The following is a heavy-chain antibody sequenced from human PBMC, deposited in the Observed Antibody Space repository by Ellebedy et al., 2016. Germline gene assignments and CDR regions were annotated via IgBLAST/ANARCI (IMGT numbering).Heavy chain of an antibody. J-gene: IGHJ4*02. CDR3: ATLTGGLGF. V-gene: IGHV5-51*01. CDR1: GYSFTNFW. D-gene: IGHD3-9*01. Sequence: GESLKISXKASGYSFTNFWLAWVRQMPGKGLEWIGIIFPTDSDTRYSPSFQGQVTISADKSITTAYLQWSSLKASDTAMYYCATLTGGLGFWGQGTLVTVSS. CDR2: IFPTDSDT.